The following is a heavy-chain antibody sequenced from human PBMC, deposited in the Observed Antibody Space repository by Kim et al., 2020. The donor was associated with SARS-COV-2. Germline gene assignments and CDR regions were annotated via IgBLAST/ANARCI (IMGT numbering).Heavy chain of an antibody. Sequence: SETLSLTCTVSGGSISSYYWSWIRQPPGKGLEWIGYIYYSGSTNYNPSLKSRVTISVDTSKNQFSLKLSSVTAADTAVYYCARRITMVRGFDYWGQGTLVTVSS. V-gene: IGHV4-59*01. D-gene: IGHD3-10*01. CDR1: GGSISSYY. CDR3: ARRITMVRGFDY. CDR2: IYYSGST. J-gene: IGHJ4*02.